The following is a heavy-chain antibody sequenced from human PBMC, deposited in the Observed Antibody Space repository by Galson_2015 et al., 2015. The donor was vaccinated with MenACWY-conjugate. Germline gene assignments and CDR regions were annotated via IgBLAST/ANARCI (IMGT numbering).Heavy chain of an antibody. Sequence: CTVSGGSVNSGQYYWSWIRQPPGKDLEWIGYIHSSGYTKYTPSLRSRVTISLDTSKNQFSLMLSSVTAADTAVYYCASLPQGYCSSTNCFGWFDPWGQGTLVTVSS. D-gene: IGHD2-2*01. CDR1: GGSVNSGQYY. CDR3: ASLPQGYCSSTNCFGWFDP. J-gene: IGHJ5*02. CDR2: IHSSGYT. V-gene: IGHV4-61*01.